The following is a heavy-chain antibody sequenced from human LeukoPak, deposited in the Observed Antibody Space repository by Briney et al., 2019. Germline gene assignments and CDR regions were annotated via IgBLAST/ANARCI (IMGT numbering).Heavy chain of an antibody. CDR3: ARSHYDILTGYPYYFDY. CDR2: IYTSGST. V-gene: IGHV4-4*07. Sequence: SETLSLTCTVSGGSISSYYWSWIRQPAGKGLEWIGRIYTSGSTNYNPSLKSRVTMSVDTSKNQFSLKLSSVTAADTAVYYCARSHYDILTGYPYYFDYWGQGTLVTVSS. D-gene: IGHD3-9*01. CDR1: GGSISSYY. J-gene: IGHJ4*02.